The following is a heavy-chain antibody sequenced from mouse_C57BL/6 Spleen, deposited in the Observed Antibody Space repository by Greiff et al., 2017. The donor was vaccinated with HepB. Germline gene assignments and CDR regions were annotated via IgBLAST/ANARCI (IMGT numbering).Heavy chain of an antibody. V-gene: IGHV5-12*01. D-gene: IGHD2-4*01. J-gene: IGHJ4*01. CDR1: GFTFSDYY. Sequence: DVKLVESGGGLVQPGGSLKLSCAASGFTFSDYYMYWVRQTPEKRLEWVAYISNGGGSTYYPDTVKGRFTISRDNAKNTLYLQMSRLKSEDTAMYYCARGGYDYYYAMDYWGQGTSVTVSS. CDR3: ARGGYDYYYAMDY. CDR2: ISNGGGST.